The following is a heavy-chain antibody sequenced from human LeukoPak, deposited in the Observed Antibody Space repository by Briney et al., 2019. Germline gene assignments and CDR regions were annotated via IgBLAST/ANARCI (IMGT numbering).Heavy chain of an antibody. V-gene: IGHV3-48*02. CDR3: ARDFCSSTSCYPLWFDP. D-gene: IGHD2-2*01. J-gene: IGHJ5*02. Sequence: GGSLRLSCAASGFTFSSYSMNWVRQAPGKGLEWVSYISSSSSTMYYADSVKGRFTISRDNAKNSLYLQMNSLRDEDTAVYYCARDFCSSTSCYPLWFDPWGQGTLVTVSS. CDR1: GFTFSSYS. CDR2: ISSSSSTM.